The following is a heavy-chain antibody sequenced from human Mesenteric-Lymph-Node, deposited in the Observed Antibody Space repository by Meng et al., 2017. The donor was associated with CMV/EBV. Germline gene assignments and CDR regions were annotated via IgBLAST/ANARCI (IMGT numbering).Heavy chain of an antibody. CDR2: ISSSSSTI. J-gene: IGHJ6*02. D-gene: IGHD3-3*01. CDR3: ARPPAGYDFWGGYYTDYYYGMDV. Sequence: GGSLRLSCAASGFTFSSYSMNWARQAPGKGLEWVSYISSSSSTIYYADSVKGRFTISRDNAKNSLYLQMNSLRAEDTAVYYCARPPAGYDFWGGYYTDYYYGMDVWGQGTTVTVSS. CDR1: GFTFSSYS. V-gene: IGHV3-48*04.